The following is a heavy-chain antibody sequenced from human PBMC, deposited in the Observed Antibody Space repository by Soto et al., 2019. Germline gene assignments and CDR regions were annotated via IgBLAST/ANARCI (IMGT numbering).Heavy chain of an antibody. CDR2: IYYSGST. Sequence: SETLSLTCTVSGGSISSYYWSWIRQPPGKGLEWIGYIYYSGSTNYNPSLKSRVTISVDTSKNQFSLKLSSVTAADTAVYYCARVSSGWLYNWFDPWGQGTLVTVSS. CDR1: GGSISSYY. V-gene: IGHV4-59*01. CDR3: ARVSSGWLYNWFDP. J-gene: IGHJ5*02. D-gene: IGHD6-19*01.